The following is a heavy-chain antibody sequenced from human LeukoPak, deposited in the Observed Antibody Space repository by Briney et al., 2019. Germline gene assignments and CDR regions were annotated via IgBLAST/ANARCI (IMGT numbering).Heavy chain of an antibody. V-gene: IGHV3-23*01. Sequence: ETGGSLRLSCAASGFTFSSYAMSWVRQAPGKGLEWVSAISGSGGSTYYADSVKGRFTISRDNSKNTLYLQMNSLRAEDTAVYYCAKTSARSSSSPPHYWGQGTLVTVSS. CDR3: AKTSARSSSSPPHY. CDR2: ISGSGGST. D-gene: IGHD6-6*01. CDR1: GFTFSSYA. J-gene: IGHJ4*02.